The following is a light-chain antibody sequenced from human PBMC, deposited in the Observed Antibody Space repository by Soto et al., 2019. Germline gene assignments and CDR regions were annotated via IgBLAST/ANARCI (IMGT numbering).Light chain of an antibody. V-gene: IGLV2-14*03. CDR3: SSYAGSNTLVV. Sequence: QSVLTQPASVSGSPGQSITISCTGTSSDVGAYNFVSWYQQHPGKAPKLVIYDVDVRPSGVSNRFSGSKSGNTAFLTISGLQAEDETDYYCSSYAGSNTLVVFGGGTKLTVL. CDR1: SSDVGAYNF. CDR2: DVD. J-gene: IGLJ2*01.